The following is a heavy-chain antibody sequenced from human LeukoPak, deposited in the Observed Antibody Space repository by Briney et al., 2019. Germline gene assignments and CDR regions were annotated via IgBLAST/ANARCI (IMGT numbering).Heavy chain of an antibody. CDR2: VYHSGST. CDR1: GYSIMSTFY. D-gene: IGHD4-23*01. J-gene: IGHJ4*02. V-gene: IGHV4-38-2*02. CDR3: ARVSDDEHGGNSGAIYFES. Sequence: SETLSLTCSVSGYSIMSTFYWGWIRQSPGKGLEWIANVYHSGSTYSNPSLRSRVTISVDTPKNHFSLKLSSVTAADTAVYYCARVSDDEHGGNSGAIYFESWGQGTVVTVSS.